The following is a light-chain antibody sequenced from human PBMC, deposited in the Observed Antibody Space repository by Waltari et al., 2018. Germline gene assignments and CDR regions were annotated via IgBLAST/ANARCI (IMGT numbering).Light chain of an antibody. Sequence: YVLTQPPSVSVAPGQTARLTCGGYNIGGKSVHLSQQKPGQAPVLVVYDDSARPSGIPERFSGSNSGNTATLTITRVEAGDEADYYCQVWHHTNDQEGVFGGGTTLTV. CDR1: NIGGKS. CDR3: QVWHHTNDQEGV. CDR2: DDS. J-gene: IGLJ3*02. V-gene: IGLV3-21*02.